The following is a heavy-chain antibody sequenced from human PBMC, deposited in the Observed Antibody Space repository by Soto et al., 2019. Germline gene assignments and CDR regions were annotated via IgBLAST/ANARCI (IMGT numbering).Heavy chain of an antibody. CDR2: IYPGDSDT. CDR3: PRQVEMATTGFDY. Sequence: GESLKISCKGSGHTFTSYWIAWVRQLPGKGLEWMGVIYPGDSDTRYSPSFQGQVTISADRSISTAYLQWSSLKASDTAMYYCPRQVEMATTGFDYWGQGTLVTVSS. V-gene: IGHV5-51*01. J-gene: IGHJ4*02. D-gene: IGHD1-1*01. CDR1: GHTFTSYW.